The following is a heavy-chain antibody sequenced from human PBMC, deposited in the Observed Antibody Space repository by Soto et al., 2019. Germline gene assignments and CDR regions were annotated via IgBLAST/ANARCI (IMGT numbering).Heavy chain of an antibody. D-gene: IGHD3-10*01. V-gene: IGHV3-13*01. CDR3: ARARGSMVRGVIMPAFGYYYMAV. Sequence: EVQLVESGGGLVQPGGSLSLSCAASGFTFSSYDMHWVRQATGKGLEWVSAIGTAGDTYYPGSVKGRFTISRENAKNSLYLQMNSLRAGDTAVYYWARARGSMVRGVIMPAFGYYYMAVWGKVTTVTVSS. CDR1: GFTFSSYD. J-gene: IGHJ6*03. CDR2: IGTAGDT.